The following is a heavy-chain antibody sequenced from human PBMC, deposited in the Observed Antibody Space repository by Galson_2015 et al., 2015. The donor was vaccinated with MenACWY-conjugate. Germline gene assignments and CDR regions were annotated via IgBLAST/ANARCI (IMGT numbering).Heavy chain of an antibody. D-gene: IGHD3-16*01. CDR1: GFTFSSYW. CDR2: VNSEGSGA. Sequence: SLRLSCAASGFTFSSYWMHWVRQAPGNGLVWVSRVNSEGSGAGYADALEGRFTISRDNAKSMLFRQMNSLKVEDTAVYYCARSYVPGSDRKNYYMDVWGRGTTVTVSS. J-gene: IGHJ6*03. V-gene: IGHV3-74*01. CDR3: ARSYVPGSDRKNYYMDV.